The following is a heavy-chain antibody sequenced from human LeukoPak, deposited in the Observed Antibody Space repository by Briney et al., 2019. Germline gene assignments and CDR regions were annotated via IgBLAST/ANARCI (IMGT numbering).Heavy chain of an antibody. CDR2: ISYSGST. Sequence: NPPETLSLTCTVSGGPISNYYWSWIRKPPGKGLEWIGCISYSGSTNYNSSLKSRVAISVDASKNQFSLKLSSVTAADTAMYYCARHFTGRSPAGYWGQGTLVTVSS. CDR1: GGPISNYY. CDR3: ARHFTGRSPAGY. V-gene: IGHV4-59*08. D-gene: IGHD6-19*01. J-gene: IGHJ4*02.